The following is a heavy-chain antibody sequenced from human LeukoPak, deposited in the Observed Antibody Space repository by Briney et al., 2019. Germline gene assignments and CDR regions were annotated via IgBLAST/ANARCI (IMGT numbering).Heavy chain of an antibody. D-gene: IGHD6-13*01. V-gene: IGHV3-23*01. CDR3: AKAGTPFDYYYYYMDV. CDR1: GFTFSSYA. CDR2: ISGSGGST. J-gene: IGHJ6*03. Sequence: GGSLRLSCAASGFTFSSYAMSWVRQAPGKGLEWVSAISGSGGSTYYADSVKRRFTISRDNSKNTLYLQMNSLRAEDTAVYYCAKAGTPFDYYYYYMDVWGKGTTVTVSS.